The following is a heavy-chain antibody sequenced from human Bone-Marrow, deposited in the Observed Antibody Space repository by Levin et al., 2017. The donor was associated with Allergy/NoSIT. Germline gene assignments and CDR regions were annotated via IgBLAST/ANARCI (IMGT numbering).Heavy chain of an antibody. CDR1: GFTFSSYW. D-gene: IGHD5-18*01. V-gene: IGHV3-7*01. J-gene: IGHJ4*02. CDR2: IKQDGSEK. Sequence: QTGESLKISCAASGFTFSSYWMSWVRQAPGKGLEWVANIKQDGSEKYYVDSVKGRFTISRDNAKNSLYLQMNSLRAEDTAVYYCARSPLQIVDTAMVPSYYFDYWGQGTLVTVSS. CDR3: ARSPLQIVDTAMVPSYYFDY.